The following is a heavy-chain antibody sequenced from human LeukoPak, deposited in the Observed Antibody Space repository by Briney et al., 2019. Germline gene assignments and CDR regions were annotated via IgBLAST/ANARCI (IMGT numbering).Heavy chain of an antibody. CDR2: INPSGGST. CDR3: ARGGSGSWFLDY. D-gene: IGHD6-13*01. J-gene: IGHJ4*02. V-gene: IGHV1-46*01. Sequence: ASVKVSCKASGYTFTNYYMHWVRQAPGQGLEWVGIINPSGGSTSYAQKFQGRVTMTRDTSTSTLYMELSSLRSEDTAVYYCARGGSGSWFLDYWGQGTLVTVSS. CDR1: GYTFTNYY.